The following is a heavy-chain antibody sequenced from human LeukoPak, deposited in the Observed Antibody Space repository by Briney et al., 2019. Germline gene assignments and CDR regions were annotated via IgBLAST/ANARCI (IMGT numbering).Heavy chain of an antibody. V-gene: IGHV4-59*01. D-gene: IGHD1-26*01. J-gene: IGHJ3*02. CDR2: IDYSGST. CDR3: ARDRRRDLLYSFDI. CDR1: GGTISRYY. Sequence: SETLSLTCTVSGGTISRYYSSWIRQPPGKGLEWIAYIDYSGSTNYSPSLKSRLTISLDASKNQFSLKLRSVTAADTAVYYCARDRRRDLLYSFDIWGQGAMVTVSS.